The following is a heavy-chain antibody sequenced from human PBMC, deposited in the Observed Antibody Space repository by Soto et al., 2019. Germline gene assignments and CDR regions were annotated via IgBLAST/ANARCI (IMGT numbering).Heavy chain of an antibody. CDR1: GGTFSSYA. Sequence: AASVKVSCKASGGTFSSYAISWVRQAPGQGLEWMGGIIPIFGTANYAQKFQGRVTITADESTSTAYMELSSLRSEDTAVYYCAGRNYDILTGYYVHDAFDIWGQGTMVTVSS. D-gene: IGHD3-9*01. CDR3: AGRNYDILTGYYVHDAFDI. CDR2: IIPIFGTA. V-gene: IGHV1-69*13. J-gene: IGHJ3*02.